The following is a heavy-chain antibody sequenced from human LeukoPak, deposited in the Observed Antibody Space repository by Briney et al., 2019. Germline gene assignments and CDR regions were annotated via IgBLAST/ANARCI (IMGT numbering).Heavy chain of an antibody. CDR2: ISHSGST. V-gene: IGHV4-34*01. CDR3: AREEIRSWFDP. J-gene: IGHJ5*02. D-gene: IGHD5-24*01. Sequence: SETLSLTCAVYGGSFSGYYWSWIRQPPGKGLEWIGYISHSGSTNYNPSLKSRVTISVDTSKNQFSLKLSSVTAADTAVYYCAREEIRSWFDPWGQGTLVTVSS. CDR1: GGSFSGYY.